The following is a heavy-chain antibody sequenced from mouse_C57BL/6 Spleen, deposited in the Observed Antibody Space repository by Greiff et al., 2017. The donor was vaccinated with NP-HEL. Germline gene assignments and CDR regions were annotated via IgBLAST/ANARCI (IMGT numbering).Heavy chain of an antibody. J-gene: IGHJ1*03. CDR2: IDPSDSYT. CDR1: GYTFTSYW. D-gene: IGHD2-4*01. V-gene: IGHV1-69*01. Sequence: QVQLQQPGAELVMPGASVKLSCKASGYTFTSYWMHWVKQRPGQGLEWIGEIDPSDSYTNYNQKFKGKSTLTVDKSSSTAYMQLSSLTSEDSAVYYCAREGVITTFRYFDVWGTGTTVTVSS. CDR3: AREGVITTFRYFDV.